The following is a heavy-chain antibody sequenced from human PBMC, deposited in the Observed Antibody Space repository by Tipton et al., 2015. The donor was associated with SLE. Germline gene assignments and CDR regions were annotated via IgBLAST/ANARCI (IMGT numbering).Heavy chain of an antibody. CDR1: GDSISRDNYY. J-gene: IGHJ6*02. V-gene: IGHV4-61*02. CDR2: IYTTGST. Sequence: TLSLTCTVSGDSISRDNYYWSWIRQPAGKRLEWIGRIYTTGSTNYNPSLKSPVTVSLDLSKNQFSLKVTSVTAADTAVYYCAGTWNSSSIYYYYGLDVWGQGTTVTVSS. CDR3: AGTWNSSSIYYYYGLDV. D-gene: IGHD6-13*01.